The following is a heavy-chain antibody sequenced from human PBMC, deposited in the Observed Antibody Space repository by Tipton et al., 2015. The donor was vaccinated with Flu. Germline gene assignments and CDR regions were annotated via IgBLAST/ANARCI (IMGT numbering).Heavy chain of an antibody. Sequence: RSLRLSCAASGFTFDDYAMHWVRQAPGKGLEWVSGISWNSGSIGYADSVKGRFTISRDNAKNSLYLQMNSLRAEDTALYYCAKVMRWDQEGGFDYWGEGTMVTVSS. D-gene: IGHD1-26*01. V-gene: IGHV3-9*01. J-gene: IGHJ4*02. CDR1: GFTFDDYA. CDR2: ISWNSGSI. CDR3: AKVMRWDQEGGFDY.